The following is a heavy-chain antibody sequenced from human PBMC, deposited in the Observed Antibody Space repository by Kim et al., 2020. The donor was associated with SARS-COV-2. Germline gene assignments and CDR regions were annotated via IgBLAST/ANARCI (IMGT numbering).Heavy chain of an antibody. CDR3: ARIDFWHLGYYMDV. CDR2: IYYSGST. Sequence: SETLSLTCTVSGGSISSYYWSWIRQPPGKGLEWIGYIYYSGSTNYNPSLKSRVTISVDTSKNQFSLKLSSVTAADTAVYYCARIDFWHLGYYMDVWGKGTTVTVSS. V-gene: IGHV4-59*01. D-gene: IGHD3-3*01. J-gene: IGHJ6*03. CDR1: GGSISSYY.